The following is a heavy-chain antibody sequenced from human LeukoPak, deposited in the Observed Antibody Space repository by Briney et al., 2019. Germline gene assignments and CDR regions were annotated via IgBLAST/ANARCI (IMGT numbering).Heavy chain of an antibody. J-gene: IGHJ3*02. D-gene: IGHD1-26*01. V-gene: IGHV4-59*08. CDR2: IYYSGST. Sequence: SETLSLTCAVYGGSFSGYYWSWIRQPPGKGLEWIGYIYYSGSTNYNPSLKSRVTISVDTSKNQFSLKLSSVTAADTAVYYCARHEVGATTPDAFDIWGQGTMVTVSS. CDR1: GGSFSGYY. CDR3: ARHEVGATTPDAFDI.